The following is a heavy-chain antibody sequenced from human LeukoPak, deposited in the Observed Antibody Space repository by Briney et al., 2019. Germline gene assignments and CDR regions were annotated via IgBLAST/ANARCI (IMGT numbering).Heavy chain of an antibody. Sequence: PGGSLRLSCKASGFTFRSYAMTWVRQAPGKGLEWVSAMGGSGYSPKYADSVKGRFTMSRDSSRNTVYLQMNRLRPDYTSVYYCARDWSADYWGQGTLVTVSS. CDR2: MGGSGYSP. CDR3: ARDWSADY. CDR1: GFTFRSYA. V-gene: IGHV3-23*01. J-gene: IGHJ4*02.